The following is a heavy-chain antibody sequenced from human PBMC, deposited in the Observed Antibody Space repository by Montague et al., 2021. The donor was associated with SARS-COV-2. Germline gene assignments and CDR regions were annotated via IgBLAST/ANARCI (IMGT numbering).Heavy chain of an antibody. Sequence: SETLSLTCAVHGTSFSGYYWNWIRQPPGKGLEWIGEINHGGSTKYSPSLKSRLTISADTSKNQFSLKLTSVAAADTAAYYCARLRGGLVPSPIIGVRPYYSYYYMDVWGRGTTVTVSS. CDR2: INHGGST. CDR1: GTSFSGYY. J-gene: IGHJ6*03. V-gene: IGHV4-34*01. CDR3: ARLRGGLVPSPIIGVRPYYSYYYMDV. D-gene: IGHD2/OR15-2a*01.